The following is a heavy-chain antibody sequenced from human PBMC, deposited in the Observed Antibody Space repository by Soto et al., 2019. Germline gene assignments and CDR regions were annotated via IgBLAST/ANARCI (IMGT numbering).Heavy chain of an antibody. Sequence: EVHLLESGGALVQPGGSLRLSCATSGFTISSFAMSWVRQTRGKGLQWVSTLGRGGDTHYEASVKGRFTISRDISMNTLVLQMDSRRAEATAVYYCAKYRGVIVPASWVFDYWGQGTRVTISS. CDR3: AKYRGVIVPASWVFDY. CDR1: GFTISSFA. CDR2: LGRGGDT. V-gene: IGHV3-23*02. J-gene: IGHJ4*02. D-gene: IGHD2-21*02.